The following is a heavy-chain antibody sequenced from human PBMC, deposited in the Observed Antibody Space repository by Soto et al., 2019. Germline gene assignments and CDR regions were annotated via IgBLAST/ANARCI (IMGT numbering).Heavy chain of an antibody. D-gene: IGHD2-15*01. V-gene: IGHV4-61*01. CDR3: ARVKCSGGSCDKPFDY. J-gene: IGHJ4*02. CDR1: GGSVSSGSYY. Sequence: SETLSLTCTVSGGSVSSGSYYWSWIRQPPGKGLEWIGYIYYSGSTSYNLSLKSRATISLDTSKNQFSLKLNSVTAADTAVYYCARVKCSGGSCDKPFDYWGQGTLVTV. CDR2: IYYSGST.